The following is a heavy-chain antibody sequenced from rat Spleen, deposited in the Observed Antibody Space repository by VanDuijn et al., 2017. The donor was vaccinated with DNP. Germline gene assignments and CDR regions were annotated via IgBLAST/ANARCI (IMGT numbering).Heavy chain of an antibody. J-gene: IGHJ4*01. D-gene: IGHD1-12*02. CDR1: GFTFSDYY. V-gene: IGHV5-29*01. CDR3: ARLQRHDGSYYYVGYYVMDA. CDR2: ISYDGSST. Sequence: EVQLVESDGGLVQPGRSLKLSCAASGFTFSDYYMAWVRQAPTKGLEWVATISYDGSSTYYRDSVKGRFTISRDNAKSTLYLQMDSLRSEDTATYYCARLQRHDGSYYYVGYYVMDAWGQGASVTVSS.